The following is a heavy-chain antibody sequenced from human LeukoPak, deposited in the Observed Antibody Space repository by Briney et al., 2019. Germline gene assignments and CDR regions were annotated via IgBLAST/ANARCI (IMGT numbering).Heavy chain of an antibody. CDR2: IGGSGVSA. V-gene: IGHV3-23*01. D-gene: IGHD6-6*01. J-gene: IGHJ4*02. Sequence: PGGSLRLSCAASGFTFSSYVMSWVRLAPGKGLEWVSTIGGSGVSAYYADSMQGRFTISRDNSKNTLYLQMNSLRAEDTAVYYCAKGPSIAAHFDYWGQGTLVTVSS. CDR3: AKGPSIAAHFDY. CDR1: GFTFSSYV.